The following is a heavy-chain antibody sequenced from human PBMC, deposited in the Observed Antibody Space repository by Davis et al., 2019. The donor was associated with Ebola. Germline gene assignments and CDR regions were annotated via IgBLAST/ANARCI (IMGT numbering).Heavy chain of an antibody. J-gene: IGHJ6*02. CDR1: GYIFTAHY. D-gene: IGHD6-19*01. V-gene: IGHV1-2*02. CDR2: MNTNSGVT. CDR3: ARGRPVAGHRGYYYYGMDV. Sequence: ASVKVSCKSSGYIFTAHYIHWVRQAPGQGLEWMGWMNTNSGVTKSAQKFQGRVTMTRDTSNSTAYIELSSLRSEDTAVYDCARGRPVAGHRGYYYYGMDVWGQGTTVTVSS.